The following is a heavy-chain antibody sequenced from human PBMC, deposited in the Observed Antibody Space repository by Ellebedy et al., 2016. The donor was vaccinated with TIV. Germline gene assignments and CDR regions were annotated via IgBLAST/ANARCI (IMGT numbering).Heavy chain of an antibody. CDR1: GFMFSTYW. CDR3: ARGDRGAFDM. CDR2: IESDGSST. D-gene: IGHD3-16*01. V-gene: IGHV3-74*01. Sequence: GESLKISXAASGFMFSTYWMHWVRQAPGKGLVWVSRIESDGSSTSYADSVTGRFTISRDNAKNTLYLQMNSLRADDTAVYYCARGDRGAFDMWGQGTMVSVSS. J-gene: IGHJ3*01.